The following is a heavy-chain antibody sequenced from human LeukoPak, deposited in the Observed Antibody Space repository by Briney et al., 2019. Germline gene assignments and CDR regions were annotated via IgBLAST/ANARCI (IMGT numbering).Heavy chain of an antibody. CDR1: GFTFDDYG. J-gene: IGHJ4*02. CDR2: INWNGSST. V-gene: IGHV3-20*04. Sequence: GGSLRLSCAASGFTFDDYGMSWVRQAPGRGLEWVFGINWNGSSTGYADSVKGRFTISRDNAKNSLYLQMNSLRAEDTALYYCARADSYCSSTSCYMVYWGQGTLVTVSS. CDR3: ARADSYCSSTSCYMVY. D-gene: IGHD2-2*02.